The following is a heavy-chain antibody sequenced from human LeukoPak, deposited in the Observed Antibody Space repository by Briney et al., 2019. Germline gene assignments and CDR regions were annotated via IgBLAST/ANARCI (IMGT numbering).Heavy chain of an antibody. D-gene: IGHD6-19*01. CDR1: GFTFGYYG. CDR2: ISSGSGTI. J-gene: IGHJ4*02. V-gene: IGHV3-48*01. CDR3: ARVASAWADDY. Sequence: GSLRPSCAASGFTFGYYGLNWVRQAPGKGLEWISYISSGSGTIYYADSVKGRFSISRDDAKSSLYLQVNSLRVEDTAVYYCARVASAWADDYWGQGALVTVSS.